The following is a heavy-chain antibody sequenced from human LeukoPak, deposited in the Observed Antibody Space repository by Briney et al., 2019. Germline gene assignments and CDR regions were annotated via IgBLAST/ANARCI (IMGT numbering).Heavy chain of an antibody. Sequence: SQTLSLTCAISGDSVSSNNPAWNWITQSPSRGLEWLGRTYYRSKSYNDYAVSVKSRITINPDTSKNQFSLQLNSVTPEGTAVYYCARSIPATGNNFDYWGQGTLVTVSS. V-gene: IGHV6-1*01. CDR2: TYYRSKSYN. D-gene: IGHD6-13*01. J-gene: IGHJ4*02. CDR3: ARSIPATGNNFDY. CDR1: GDSVSSNNPA.